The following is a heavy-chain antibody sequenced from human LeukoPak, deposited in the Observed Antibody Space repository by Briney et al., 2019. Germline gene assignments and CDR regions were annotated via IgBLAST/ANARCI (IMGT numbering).Heavy chain of an antibody. J-gene: IGHJ4*02. Sequence: SETLSLTCAVSDYSISSGNYWGWIRQPPGKGLEWIGSVYHSGSTHYRPSLKSRGTISVDTSKNQFSLKLSSVTAADTAVYYCARDDSSGYFDYWGQGTLVTVSS. CDR1: DYSISSGNY. D-gene: IGHD3-22*01. CDR2: VYHSGST. V-gene: IGHV4-38-2*02. CDR3: ARDDSSGYFDY.